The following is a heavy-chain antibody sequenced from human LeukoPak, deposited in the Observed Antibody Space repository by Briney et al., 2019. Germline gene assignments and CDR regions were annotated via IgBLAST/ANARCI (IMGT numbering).Heavy chain of an antibody. CDR3: ARGGVNYKIAGP. D-gene: IGHD3-10*01. CDR2: ISYSGST. J-gene: IGHJ5*02. V-gene: IGHV4-59*01. CDR1: GGSITSYY. Sequence: SETLSLTCTVSGGSITSYYWSWIRQPPGRGLEWIGYISYSGSTNYNPSLKSRVTISVDTSKNQFSLKLSSVTAADTAVYYCARGGVNYKIAGPWGQGALVTVSS.